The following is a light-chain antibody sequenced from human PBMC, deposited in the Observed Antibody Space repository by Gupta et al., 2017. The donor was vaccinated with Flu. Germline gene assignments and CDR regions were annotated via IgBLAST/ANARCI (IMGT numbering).Light chain of an antibody. J-gene: IGKJ2*03. CDR3: QQSDSTPHS. CDR2: AAS. CDR1: QSISSY. Sequence: DIQMTQSPSSLSASVGDRVTITCRASQSISSYLNWYQQKPGKAPKLLIYAASSLQSGVPSRFSGSGYGTDFTLTISRLQPEDFATYYCQQSDSTPHSFGQGTKLEIK. V-gene: IGKV1-39*01.